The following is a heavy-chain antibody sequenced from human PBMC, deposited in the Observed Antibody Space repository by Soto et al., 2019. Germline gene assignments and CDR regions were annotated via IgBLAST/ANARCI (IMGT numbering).Heavy chain of an antibody. J-gene: IGHJ4*02. CDR1: GRSITSYY. V-gene: IGHV4-59*12. CDR2: IYDNGIT. CDR3: ARTYDSNGYANEFDS. Sequence: QVVLQESGPGLVKPSETLSLTCSVSGRSITSYYWSWVLQPPGKGLGWIGYIYDNGITSQNPSLKSRVTMSADTSQNQFSLKLTSVTGADTAVYYCARTYDSNGYANEFDSWGQGILVTVTS. D-gene: IGHD3-22*01.